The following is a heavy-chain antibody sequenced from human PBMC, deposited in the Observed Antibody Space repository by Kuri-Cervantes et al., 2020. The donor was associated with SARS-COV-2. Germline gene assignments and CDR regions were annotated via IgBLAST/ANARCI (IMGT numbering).Heavy chain of an antibody. V-gene: IGHV3-13*01. CDR2: IGTAGDT. J-gene: IGHJ4*02. CDR3: ARAGRWLQSTPFDY. D-gene: IGHD5-24*01. Sequence: GESLKISCAASGFTFSSYDMHWVRQATGKGLEWVSAIGTAGDTYYPGSVKGRFTISRDNAKNSLYLQMNSLRAEDTAVYYCARAGRWLQSTPFDYWGQGTLVTVSS. CDR1: GFTFSSYD.